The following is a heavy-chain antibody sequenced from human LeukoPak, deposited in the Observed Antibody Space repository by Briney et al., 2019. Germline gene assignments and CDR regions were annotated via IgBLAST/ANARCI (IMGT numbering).Heavy chain of an antibody. D-gene: IGHD3-10*01. J-gene: IGHJ1*01. Sequence: PSETLSLTCTVSGGSISSYYWSWIRQPPGKGLEWIGYIYYSGSTNYNPSLKSRVTISVDTSKNQFFLKLSSVTAADTAVYYCASSGARGYRSSRYFQHWGQGTLVTVSS. CDR1: GGSISSYY. CDR2: IYYSGST. CDR3: ASSGARGYRSSRYFQH. V-gene: IGHV4-59*01.